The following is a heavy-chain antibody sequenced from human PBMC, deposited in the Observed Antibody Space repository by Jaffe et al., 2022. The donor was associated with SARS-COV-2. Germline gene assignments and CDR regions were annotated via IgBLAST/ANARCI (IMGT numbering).Heavy chain of an antibody. CDR1: GGSITTSNW. CDR3: ARATAAATVIEF. Sequence: QVQLQESGPGLVKPSGTLSLTCAVSGGSITTSNWWTWVRQPPGKTLEWIGEIFHSGTTNYNLSLKSRVTMSVDKVKNQFSLRLTSLTAADTAVYYCARATAAATVIEFWGQGTLVNVSS. CDR2: IFHSGTT. J-gene: IGHJ4*02. V-gene: IGHV4-4*02. D-gene: IGHD2-15*01.